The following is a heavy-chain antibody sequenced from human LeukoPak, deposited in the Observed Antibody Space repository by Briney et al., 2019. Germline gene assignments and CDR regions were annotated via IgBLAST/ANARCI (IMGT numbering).Heavy chain of an antibody. CDR2: SRNKANSYTT. Sequence: GGSLRLSCAASGFTFSSYEMNWVRQAPGKGLEWVGRSRNKANSYTTEYAASVKGRFTISRDDSKTSLYLQMNSLKTEDTAVYYCTRTEYCSAGRCYSDYFDSWGQGTLVTVSS. CDR1: GFTFSSYE. CDR3: TRTEYCSAGRCYSDYFDS. J-gene: IGHJ4*02. D-gene: IGHD2-15*01. V-gene: IGHV3-72*01.